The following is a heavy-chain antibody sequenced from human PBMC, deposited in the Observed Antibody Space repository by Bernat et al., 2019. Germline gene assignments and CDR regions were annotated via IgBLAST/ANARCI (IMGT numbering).Heavy chain of an antibody. J-gene: IGHJ4*02. CDR3: ASREYQLLSYLDD. CDR2: ISGSGGST. V-gene: IGHV3-23*01. CDR1: GFTFSSYA. D-gene: IGHD2-2*01. Sequence: EVQLLESGGGLVQPGGSLRLSCAASGFTFSSYAMSWVRQAPGKGLEWVSAISGSGGSTYYADSVKGRFTISRDNSKNTLYLQMNSLRAEDTAVYYCASREYQLLSYLDDWGQGTMVTVSS.